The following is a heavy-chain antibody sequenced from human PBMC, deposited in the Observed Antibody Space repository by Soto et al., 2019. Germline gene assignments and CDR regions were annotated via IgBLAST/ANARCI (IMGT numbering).Heavy chain of an antibody. CDR1: AGSISGYF. V-gene: IGHV4-59*01. CDR2: IHYLGSA. Sequence: SETLSLTCTVSAGSISGYFWGWMRQPPGKEPELIAYIHYLGSAYYNPSLRSRVTISVATSRNQFSLQLSPVNAADTAVYYCVRVGRIAISDTWFAPCGQGTLVTVSS. J-gene: IGHJ5*02. CDR3: VRVGRIAISDTWFAP. D-gene: IGHD6-13*01.